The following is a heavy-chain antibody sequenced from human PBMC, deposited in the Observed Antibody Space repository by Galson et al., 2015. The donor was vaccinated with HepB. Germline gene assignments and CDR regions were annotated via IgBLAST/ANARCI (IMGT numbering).Heavy chain of an antibody. V-gene: IGHV3-48*01. J-gene: IGHJ5*02. CDR1: GFTFSSYS. Sequence: SLRLSCAASGFTFSSYSMNWVRQAPGKGLEWVSYISSSSSTIYYADSVKGRFTISRDNAKNSLYLQMNSLRAEDTAVYYCARDSQENIVGDTNWFDPWGQGTLVTVSS. D-gene: IGHD1-26*01. CDR2: ISSSSSTI. CDR3: ARDSQENIVGDTNWFDP.